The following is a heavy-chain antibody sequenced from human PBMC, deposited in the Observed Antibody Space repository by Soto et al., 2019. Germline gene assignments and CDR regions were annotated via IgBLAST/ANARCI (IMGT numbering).Heavy chain of an antibody. V-gene: IGHV4-34*01. CDR3: ARGRRLWGLFDY. CDR2: INHSGST. J-gene: IGHJ4*02. Sequence: ASETLSLTCAVYGGSFSGYYWSWIRQPPGKGLEWIGEINHSGSTNYNPSLKSRDTISVDTSKNQFSLKLSSVTAADTAVYYCARGRRLWGLFDYWGQGTLVTVSS. D-gene: IGHD2-21*01. CDR1: GGSFSGYY.